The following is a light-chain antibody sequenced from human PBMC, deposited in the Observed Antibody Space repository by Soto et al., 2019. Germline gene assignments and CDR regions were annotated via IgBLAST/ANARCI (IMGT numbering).Light chain of an antibody. CDR1: QSIRTD. J-gene: IGKJ1*01. CDR3: QQYNNWPPWT. V-gene: IGKV3D-15*01. Sequence: IVITQSPSALSVSPGERATLSCRASQSIRTDLAWYQQKSGQGPRLLIYDASTRATGIPARFSGSGSGTEFTLTISSLQSEDFAVYYCQQYNNWPPWTFGQGNKVDI. CDR2: DAS.